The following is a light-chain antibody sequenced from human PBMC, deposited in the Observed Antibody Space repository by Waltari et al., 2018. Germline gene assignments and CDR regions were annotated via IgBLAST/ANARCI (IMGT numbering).Light chain of an antibody. CDR1: KLEDRY. CDR2: QDS. J-gene: IGLJ2*01. CDR3: QAWDRNTYVV. Sequence: SYELTQSPSVSVSPGQTASISCSGDKLEDRYVCWYQQKPGQSPVLVLHQDSQRPSGIPERFSGFNSGNTATLTISETQSMDEADYYCQAWDRNTYVVFGGGTKLTVL. V-gene: IGLV3-1*01.